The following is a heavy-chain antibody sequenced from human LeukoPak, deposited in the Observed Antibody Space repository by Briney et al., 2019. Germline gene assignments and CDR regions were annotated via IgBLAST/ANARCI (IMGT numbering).Heavy chain of an antibody. J-gene: IGHJ4*02. Sequence: SETLSLTCTVSGGSISSYYWSWIRQPPGRGLEWIGYIYCSGSTNYNPSLKSRVTISVDTSKNQFSLKLSSVTAADTAVYYCARLSGSGWYGVSSSYYFDYWGQGTLVTVSS. D-gene: IGHD6-19*01. V-gene: IGHV4-59*08. CDR3: ARLSGSGWYGVSSSYYFDY. CDR1: GGSISSYY. CDR2: IYCSGST.